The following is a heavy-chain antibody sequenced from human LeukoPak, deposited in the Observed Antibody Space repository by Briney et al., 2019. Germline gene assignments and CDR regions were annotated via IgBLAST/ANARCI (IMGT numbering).Heavy chain of an antibody. CDR3: ASYFDWFYY. J-gene: IGHJ4*02. CDR1: GFTVSSNY. V-gene: IGHV3-23*01. D-gene: IGHD3-9*01. CDR2: ISRSGDST. Sequence: LPGGSLRLSCAASGFTVSSNYMSWVRQAPGKGLEWVSAISRSGDSTYYAASVKGRFTISRDNSKNTLYLQMNSLRAEDTAVYYCASYFDWFYYWGQGTLVTVSS.